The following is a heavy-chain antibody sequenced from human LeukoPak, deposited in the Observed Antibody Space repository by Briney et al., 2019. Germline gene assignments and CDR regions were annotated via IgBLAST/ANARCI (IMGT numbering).Heavy chain of an antibody. V-gene: IGHV3-23*01. CDR1: GFTFSSYA. CDR3: AKLNLGEMAYFDS. Sequence: GGSLRLSCAASGFTFSSYAMSWVRQAPGKGLEWVSAISGSGGSTYYADSVKGRFTISRDNSKNTLYLQMNSLRAEDTAVYFCAKLNLGEMAYFDSWGQGTLVTVSS. J-gene: IGHJ4*02. D-gene: IGHD3-16*01. CDR2: ISGSGGST.